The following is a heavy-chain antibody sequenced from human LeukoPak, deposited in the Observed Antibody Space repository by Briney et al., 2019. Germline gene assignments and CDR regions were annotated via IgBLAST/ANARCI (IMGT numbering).Heavy chain of an antibody. CDR2: INPSGGSS. Sequence: ASVNVSCKASGHPFTIYYMHWVRQAPGQGLEWMGIINPSGGSSSYAQKFQGRVTMARDTSTSTVYMELSSLRSEDTAVYYCARVAVYYDILTGYDYWGQGTLVTVSS. J-gene: IGHJ4*02. CDR1: GHPFTIYY. D-gene: IGHD3-9*01. CDR3: ARVAVYYDILTGYDY. V-gene: IGHV1-46*01.